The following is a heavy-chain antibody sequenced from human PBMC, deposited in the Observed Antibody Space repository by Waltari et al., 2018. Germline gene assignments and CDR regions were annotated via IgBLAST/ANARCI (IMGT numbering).Heavy chain of an antibody. V-gene: IGHV5-51*01. CDR2: IYPGDSDT. D-gene: IGHD5-18*01. J-gene: IGHJ4*02. Sequence: EVQLVQSGAEVKKPGESLKISCKGSGYSFTSYWIGWVRQMPGKGLEWMGIIYPGDSDTRYRPSFQGQVTISADKSISTAYLQWSSLKASDTAMYYCARQDSYGYLAYYFDYWGQGTLVTVSS. CDR3: ARQDSYGYLAYYFDY. CDR1: GYSFTSYW.